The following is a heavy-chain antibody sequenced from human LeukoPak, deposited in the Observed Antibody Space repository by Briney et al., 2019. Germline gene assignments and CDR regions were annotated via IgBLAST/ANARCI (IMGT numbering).Heavy chain of an antibody. CDR1: GFSVSNYY. Sequence: GGSLRLSCAASGFSVSNYYMSWVRQPPGKGLEWVSVMYTGGGRYYGASVKGRFTISRDNSKNTVFLQMNSLRVEDTALYYCTRGQSYCGADCYSDWGQGTLVTVPS. D-gene: IGHD2-21*02. CDR3: TRGQSYCGADCYSD. V-gene: IGHV3-66*01. J-gene: IGHJ4*02. CDR2: MYTGGGR.